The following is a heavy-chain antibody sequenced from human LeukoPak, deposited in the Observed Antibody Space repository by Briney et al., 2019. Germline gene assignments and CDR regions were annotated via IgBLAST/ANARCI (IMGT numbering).Heavy chain of an antibody. V-gene: IGHV4-59*08. CDR3: ARQFDP. J-gene: IGHJ5*02. Sequence: SETLSLTCTVSGASFSNYYWSWIRQPPGKGLEWIEHIYSSGSTNYNPSLKSRLTISLDTSKNQFSLKLSSVTAADTAVYYCARQFDPWGQGILVTVSS. CDR1: GASFSNYY. CDR2: IYSSGST.